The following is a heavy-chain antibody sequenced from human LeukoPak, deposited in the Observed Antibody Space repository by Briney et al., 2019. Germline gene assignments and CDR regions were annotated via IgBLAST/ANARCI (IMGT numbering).Heavy chain of an antibody. D-gene: IGHD2-21*02. CDR2: IIPIFGTA. V-gene: IGHV1-69*13. J-gene: IGHJ4*02. Sequence: SVKVSCKASGYTFTSYGISWVRQAPGQGLEWMGRIIPIFGTANYAQKFQGRATITADESTSTAYMELSSLRSEDTAVYYCAKSLAYCGGDCPLGYWGQGTLVTVSS. CDR3: AKSLAYCGGDCPLGY. CDR1: GYTFTSYG.